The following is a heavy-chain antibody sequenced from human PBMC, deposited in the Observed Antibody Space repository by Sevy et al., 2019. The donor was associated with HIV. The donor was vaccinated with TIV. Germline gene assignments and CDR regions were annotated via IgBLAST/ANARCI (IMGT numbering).Heavy chain of an antibody. CDR3: ARSPPVVVVPGAPSWFDP. D-gene: IGHD2-2*01. Sequence: SETLSLTCAVHDGSFSGYYWNWIRQLPGKGLEWIGEINERGITYYNPSLKSRVTIQVDTSKNKFSLKLNSVTAVDSAVYFCARSPPVVVVPGAPSWFDPWGQGTLVTAPQ. V-gene: IGHV4-34*01. CDR2: INERGIT. J-gene: IGHJ5*02. CDR1: DGSFSGYY.